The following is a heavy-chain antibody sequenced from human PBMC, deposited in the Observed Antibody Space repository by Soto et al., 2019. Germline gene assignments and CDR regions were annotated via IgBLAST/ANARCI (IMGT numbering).Heavy chain of an antibody. Sequence: SETLSLTCTVSGVSITNYYWSWIRQPPGKGLEWVGYVYYSGTANYNPSLKSRVAMSVDTSKKQISLKLSSVTAADTAVYYCAREDTRWFYPWGQGTLVTVSS. CDR3: AREDTRWFYP. CDR2: VYYSGTA. CDR1: GVSITNYY. J-gene: IGHJ5*02. V-gene: IGHV4-59*01.